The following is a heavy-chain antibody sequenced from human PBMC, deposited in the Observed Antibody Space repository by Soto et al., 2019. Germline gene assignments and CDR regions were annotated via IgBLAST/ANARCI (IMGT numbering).Heavy chain of an antibody. CDR3: ARGGLLWFGANWFDP. Sequence: SETLSLTCAVYGGSFSGYYWSWIRQPPGKGLEWIGEINHSGSTNYNPSLKSRVTISVDTSKNQFSLKLSSVTAADTAVYYCARGGLLWFGANWFDPWGQGTLVTVSS. J-gene: IGHJ5*02. CDR1: GGSFSGYY. CDR2: INHSGST. V-gene: IGHV4-34*01. D-gene: IGHD3-10*01.